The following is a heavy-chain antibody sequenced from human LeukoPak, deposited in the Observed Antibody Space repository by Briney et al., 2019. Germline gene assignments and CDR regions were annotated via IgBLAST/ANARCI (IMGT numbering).Heavy chain of an antibody. CDR1: GFTFDDYG. D-gene: IGHD3-22*01. V-gene: IGHV3-20*01. J-gene: IGHJ5*02. Sequence: PGGSLRLSCAASGFTFDDYGMSWVRQAPGKGLEWVSDINWNGGSTGYADSVKGRFTISRDNAKNSLYPQMNSLRAEDTALYHCARDDSSGYSAWFDPWGQGTLVTVSS. CDR2: INWNGGST. CDR3: ARDDSSGYSAWFDP.